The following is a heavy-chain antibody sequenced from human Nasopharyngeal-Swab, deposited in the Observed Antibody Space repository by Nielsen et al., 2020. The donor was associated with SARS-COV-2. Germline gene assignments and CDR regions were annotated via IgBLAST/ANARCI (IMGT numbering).Heavy chain of an antibody. D-gene: IGHD3-9*01. J-gene: IGHJ6*02. V-gene: IGHV3-30*18. CDR3: AKDKRYFDWDGTDV. CDR2: ISYDGSNK. Sequence: GGSLRLSCAASGFTFSSYGMHWVRQAPGKGLEWVAVISYDGSNKYYADSVKGRFTISRDNSKNTLYLQMNSLRAEDTAVYYCAKDKRYFDWDGTDVWGQGTTVTVSS. CDR1: GFTFSSYG.